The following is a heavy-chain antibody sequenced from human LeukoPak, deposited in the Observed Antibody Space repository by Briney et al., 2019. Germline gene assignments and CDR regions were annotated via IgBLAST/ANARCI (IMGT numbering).Heavy chain of an antibody. CDR1: GFTFSKYA. CDR3: AKNYDSSGYTGTFDY. CDR2: ISGSGGST. Sequence: GGSLRLSCAASGFTFSKYAMTWVRQAPGKGLEWVSAISGSGGSTYYADSVKGRFTISRDNSKNTLYLQMNSLRAEDTAVYYCAKNYDSSGYTGTFDYWGQGTLVTVSS. V-gene: IGHV3-23*01. J-gene: IGHJ4*02. D-gene: IGHD3-22*01.